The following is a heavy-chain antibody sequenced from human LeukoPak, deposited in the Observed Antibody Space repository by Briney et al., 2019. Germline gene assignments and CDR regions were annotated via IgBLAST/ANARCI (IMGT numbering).Heavy chain of an antibody. CDR3: AREGTFHSPFDY. J-gene: IGHJ4*02. Sequence: SETPSLTCTVSGGSINNYYWSWIRQPPGKGLEWIGYIYYSGTTNYNPSLKSRVTILVDTSRNQFFLKVSSVTAADTAVYYCAREGTFHSPFDYWGQGTLVTVSS. D-gene: IGHD2-15*01. V-gene: IGHV4-59*01. CDR1: GGSINNYY. CDR2: IYYSGTT.